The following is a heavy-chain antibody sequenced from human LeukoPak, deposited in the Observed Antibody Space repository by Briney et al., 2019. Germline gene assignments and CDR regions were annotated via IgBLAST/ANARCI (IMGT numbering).Heavy chain of an antibody. CDR3: TTTFSSSWYRSYFFYY. Sequence: GGSLRLSCAASGFTFSNASMSWVRQAPGKGLEWVGRIKSKTDGGTNEYAATVRGRFSISRDDSKNTLYLQMNSLKTEDTAVYYCTTTFSSSWYRSYFFYYWGQGTLVTVSS. CDR2: IKSKTDGGTN. CDR1: GFTFSNAS. J-gene: IGHJ4*02. V-gene: IGHV3-15*01. D-gene: IGHD6-13*01.